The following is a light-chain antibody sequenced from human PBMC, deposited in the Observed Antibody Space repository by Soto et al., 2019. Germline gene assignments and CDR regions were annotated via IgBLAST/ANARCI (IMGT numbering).Light chain of an antibody. J-gene: IGKJ4*01. V-gene: IGKV3-15*01. CDR1: QSVFSS. CDR2: GAA. CDR3: QQYNNWPLT. Sequence: EIVMTQSPATLSVSPGERVTLSCRASQSVFSSLAWYQQKPGQAPRLLIYGAATRATGIPARFSGSGSGTEFTLTISSLQSEDFAVYYCQQYNNWPLTFGGGTKVEIK.